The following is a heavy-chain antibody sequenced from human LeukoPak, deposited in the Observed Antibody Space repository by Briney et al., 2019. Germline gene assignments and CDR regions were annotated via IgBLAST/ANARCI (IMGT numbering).Heavy chain of an antibody. CDR2: IYYSGST. CDR1: GGSISNSSYY. Sequence: SETLSLTCTVSGGSISNSSYYWGWIRQPPGKGLEWIGSIYYSGSTYYNPSLKSRVTISVDTSKNQFSLKLSSVTAADTAVYYCARAGTAGGYYFDYWGQGTLVTVSS. D-gene: IGHD3-16*01. V-gene: IGHV4-39*01. J-gene: IGHJ4*02. CDR3: ARAGTAGGYYFDY.